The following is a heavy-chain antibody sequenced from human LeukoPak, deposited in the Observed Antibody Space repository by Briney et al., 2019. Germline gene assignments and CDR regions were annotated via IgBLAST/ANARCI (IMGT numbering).Heavy chain of an antibody. D-gene: IGHD2-15*01. CDR3: ARAPPYCSGGSCYSGSHYYYYGMDV. Sequence: GGSLRFSCAASGFTFSSYSMNWVRQAPGKGLEWVSSISSSSSYIYYADSVKGRFTISRDNAKNSLYLQMNSLRAEDTAVYYCARAPPYCSGGSCYSGSHYYYYGMDVWGQGTTVTVSS. J-gene: IGHJ6*02. CDR1: GFTFSSYS. V-gene: IGHV3-21*01. CDR2: ISSSSSYI.